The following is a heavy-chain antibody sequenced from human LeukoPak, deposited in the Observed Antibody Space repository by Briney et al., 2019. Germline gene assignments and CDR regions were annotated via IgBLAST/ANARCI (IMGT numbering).Heavy chain of an antibody. CDR2: MNPNSGNT. D-gene: IGHD1-26*01. CDR3: ARGPRYSGSYF. CDR1: GYTFTSYD. J-gene: IGHJ4*02. Sequence: AAVKVSCKASGYTFTSYDINWVRQATGQGLGWMGWMNPNSGNTGYAQKFQGRVTMTRNTSISTAYMELSSLRSEDTAVYYCARGPRYSGSYFWGQGTLVTVSS. V-gene: IGHV1-8*01.